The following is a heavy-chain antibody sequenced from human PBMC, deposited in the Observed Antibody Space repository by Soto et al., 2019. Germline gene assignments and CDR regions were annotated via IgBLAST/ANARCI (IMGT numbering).Heavy chain of an antibody. CDR3: AKGTVYFDWSHYFDY. CDR1: GFTFSSYA. V-gene: IGHV3-23*01. J-gene: IGHJ4*02. CDR2: ISGSGAST. D-gene: IGHD3-9*01. Sequence: EVQLLESGGGLVQPGGSLRLSCAASGFTFSSYAMSWVRQAPGKGLEWVSVISGSGASTYYADSVKGRFTISRDNSKNTLYRQMNSLRAEDTAVYYCAKGTVYFDWSHYFDYWGQGTLVTVSS.